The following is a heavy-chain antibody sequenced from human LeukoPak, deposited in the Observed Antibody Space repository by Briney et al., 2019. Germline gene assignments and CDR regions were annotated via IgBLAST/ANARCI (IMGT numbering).Heavy chain of an antibody. D-gene: IGHD3-10*01. Sequence: NPSETLSLTCAVYGGSFSGYYWGWIRQPPGKGLEWIGSINYSGSTFYNPSLKSRVTISVDTSKNQFSLILSSVTAADTAVYFCARARLSIVRGITNFDYWGQGTVVTVSS. J-gene: IGHJ4*02. CDR1: GGSFSGYY. V-gene: IGHV4-34*01. CDR2: INYSGST. CDR3: ARARLSIVRGITNFDY.